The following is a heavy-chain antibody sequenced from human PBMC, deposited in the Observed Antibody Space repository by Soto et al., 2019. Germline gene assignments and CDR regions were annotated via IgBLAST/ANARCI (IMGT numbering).Heavy chain of an antibody. Sequence: GGSLRLSCTASGITLSSYSMNWVRQAPGKGLEWVSYISSSSSTIYYADSVKGRFTISRDNAQNSLYLQMNSLRAEVTAVYYCARIVPAADYWGQGTLVTVSS. CDR3: ARIVPAADY. D-gene: IGHD2-2*01. CDR1: GITLSSYS. J-gene: IGHJ4*02. V-gene: IGHV3-48*01. CDR2: ISSSSSTI.